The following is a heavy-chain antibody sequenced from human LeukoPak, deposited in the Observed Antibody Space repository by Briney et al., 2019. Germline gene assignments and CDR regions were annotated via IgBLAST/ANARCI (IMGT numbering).Heavy chain of an antibody. CDR1: GGSISSGSYY. CDR2: IYTSGST. J-gene: IGHJ3*02. D-gene: IGHD3-16*01. V-gene: IGHV4-61*02. CDR3: ARDRRLWGSTQIDI. Sequence: SETLSLTCTASGGSISSGSYYWSWIRQPAGKGLEWIGRIYTSGSTNYNPSLKSRVTISVDTSKNQFSLKLSSVTAADTAVYYCARDRRLWGSTQIDIWGQGTMVTVSS.